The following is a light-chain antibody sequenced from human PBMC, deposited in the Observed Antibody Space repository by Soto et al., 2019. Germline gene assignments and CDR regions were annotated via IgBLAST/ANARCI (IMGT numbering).Light chain of an antibody. CDR1: QSVTNNY. V-gene: IGKV3-20*01. CDR3: QQYDNSVT. J-gene: IGKJ5*01. CDR2: GAS. Sequence: PGASATLSCRASQSVTNNYLAWYQQKPGRAPRLLIYGASNRAAGIPDRFSGSGSGTDFTLTISRLEPEDFAVFYCQQYDNSVTFGQGTRLEVE.